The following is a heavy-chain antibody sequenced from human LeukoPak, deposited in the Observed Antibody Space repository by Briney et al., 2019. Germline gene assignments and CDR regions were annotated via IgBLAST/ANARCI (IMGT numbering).Heavy chain of an antibody. V-gene: IGHV3-23*01. CDR1: GFTFSSYA. D-gene: IGHD6-13*01. J-gene: IGHJ4*02. Sequence: PGGSLRLSCAASGFTFSSYAMSWVRQAPGKGLEWVSAISGSGGRTYYADSVKCRFTISRDNSKNTLYLQMNSLRAEDTAVYYCAKDLDVGEGPAAVDYFDYWGQGTLVTVSS. CDR2: ISGSGGRT. CDR3: AKDLDVGEGPAAVDYFDY.